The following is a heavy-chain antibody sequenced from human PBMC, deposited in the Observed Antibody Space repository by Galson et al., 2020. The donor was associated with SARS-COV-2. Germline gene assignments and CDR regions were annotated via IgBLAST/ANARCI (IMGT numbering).Heavy chain of an antibody. CDR2: IYPGDSET. CDR3: ARRASTPYYYSYYMDV. Sequence: GESLKISCQVSGYSFATYWIGWVRQMPGKGLEWVGIIYPGDSETRYSPSFQGQVTISADKSISTAYLQWSSLKASDTAMYYCARRASTPYYYSYYMDVWGKGTTVTVSS. V-gene: IGHV5-51*01. J-gene: IGHJ6*03. CDR1: GYSFATYW. D-gene: IGHD2-2*01.